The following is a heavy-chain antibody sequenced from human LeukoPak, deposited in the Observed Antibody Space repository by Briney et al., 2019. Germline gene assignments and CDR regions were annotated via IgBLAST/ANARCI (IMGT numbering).Heavy chain of an antibody. CDR1: GYTFTGYY. D-gene: IGHD6-13*01. CDR3: ARDHGRYYSSSPGGWFDP. CDR2: INPNSGGT. V-gene: IGHV1-2*02. J-gene: IGHJ5*02. Sequence: GASVKVSCKASGYTFTGYYMHWVRQAPGQGLEWMGWINPNSGGTNYAQKFQGRVTMTRDTSISTAYMELSRLRSDDTAVYYCARDHGRYYSSSPGGWFDPWGQGTLVTVSS.